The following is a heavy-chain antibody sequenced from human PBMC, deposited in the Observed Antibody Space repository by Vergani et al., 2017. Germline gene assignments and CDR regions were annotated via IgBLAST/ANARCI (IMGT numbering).Heavy chain of an antibody. D-gene: IGHD3-9*01. CDR2: IIPIFGTA. V-gene: IGHV1-69*15. CDR3: ASMAYRFSDVLETFDWLLPDAFYI. CDR1: GGTFSSYV. Sequence: QVQLVQSGAEVKKPGSSVKVSCKASGGTFSSYVISWVRQVPGQGLEWMGRIIPIFGTANYAQKFKGRVTIAADESTSTAYMELSSLRSEDTAVYYCASMAYRFSDVLETFDWLLPDAFYIWGQGTMVTVSS. J-gene: IGHJ3*02.